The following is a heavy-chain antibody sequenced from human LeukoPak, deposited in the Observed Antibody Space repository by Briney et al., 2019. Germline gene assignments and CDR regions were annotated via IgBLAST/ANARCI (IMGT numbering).Heavy chain of an antibody. CDR2: INGNGSST. D-gene: IGHD4-23*01. J-gene: IGHJ4*02. Sequence: PGGSLRLSCAGSGFTFSGFWMHWVRHAPGKGLVWVSRINGNGSSTSYADSVKGRFTLPRDNARNTLYLQMNSLRAEDTGVYYCARGLTPGGGNSAAYWGQGTLVTVSS. CDR3: ARGLTPGGGNSAAY. V-gene: IGHV3-74*01. CDR1: GFTFSGFW.